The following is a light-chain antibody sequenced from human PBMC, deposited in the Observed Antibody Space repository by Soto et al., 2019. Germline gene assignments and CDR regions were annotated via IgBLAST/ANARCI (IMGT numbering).Light chain of an antibody. V-gene: IGLV2-14*01. J-gene: IGLJ1*01. Sequence: QSVLTQPASVSGSPGQSITISCTGTSSDVGGYNYVSWYQQHPGKAPKLMIYEVSNRPSGVPNRFSGSKSGNTASLTISGLQAEDEADYYCSSYTSSSRYVFGTGTKVTVL. CDR3: SSYTSSSRYV. CDR2: EVS. CDR1: SSDVGGYNY.